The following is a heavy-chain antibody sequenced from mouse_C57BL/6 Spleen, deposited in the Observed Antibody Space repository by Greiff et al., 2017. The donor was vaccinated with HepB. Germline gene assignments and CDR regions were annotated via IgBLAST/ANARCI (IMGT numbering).Heavy chain of an antibody. CDR3: ARNPHPSSGQAWFAY. D-gene: IGHD3-2*02. V-gene: IGHV1-59*01. Sequence: QVQLKQPGAELVRPGTSVKLSCKASGYTFTSYWMHWVKQRPGQGLEWIGVIDPSDSYTNYNQKFKGKATLTVDTSSSTAYMQLSSLTSEDSAVYYCARNPHPSSGQAWFAYWGQGTLVTVSA. CDR2: IDPSDSYT. J-gene: IGHJ3*01. CDR1: GYTFTSYW.